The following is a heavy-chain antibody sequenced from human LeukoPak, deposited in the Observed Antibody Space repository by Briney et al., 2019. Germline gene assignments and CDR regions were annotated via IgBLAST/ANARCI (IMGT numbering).Heavy chain of an antibody. CDR3: AKGDLYCSSTSCYADAFDI. D-gene: IGHD2-2*01. V-gene: IGHV3-53*05. CDR2: IYSGGST. Sequence: GGSLRLSCAASGFTVSSNYMSWVRQAPGKGLEWVSVIYSGGSTYYADSVKGRFTISRDNSKNTLYLQMNSLRAEDTAVYYCAKGDLYCSSTSCYADAFDIWGQGTMVTVSS. J-gene: IGHJ3*02. CDR1: GFTVSSNY.